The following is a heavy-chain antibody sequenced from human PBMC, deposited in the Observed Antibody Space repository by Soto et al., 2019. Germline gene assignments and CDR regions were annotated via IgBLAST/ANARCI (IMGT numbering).Heavy chain of an antibody. D-gene: IGHD3-10*01. V-gene: IGHV3-48*01. CDR3: ASVLGSRRSGSYPSY. CDR2: ISTNNDAI. Sequence: EVQLVESGGGLVQPGGSLRLSCAASGFSISDCSMNWVRRAPGKGLEWISYISTNNDAIYYADSVMGRFTISRDNAKNSLYLQMHSLRAADTALYYCASVLGSRRSGSYPSYWGQGTLVTVSS. CDR1: GFSISDCS. J-gene: IGHJ4*02.